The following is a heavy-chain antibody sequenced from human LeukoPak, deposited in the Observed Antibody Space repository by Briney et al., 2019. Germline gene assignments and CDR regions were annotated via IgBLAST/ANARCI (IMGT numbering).Heavy chain of an antibody. CDR1: GFTFDDFG. D-gene: IGHD5-12*01. J-gene: IGHJ4*02. CDR3: ARARGGYAKYYYDN. CDR2: INWKGDST. Sequence: GGSLRLSCAAAGFTFDDFGMSWVRQAPGKGLEWVSAINWKGDSTDYTDSVKGRFTISRDNAENSLYLQMNSLRVEDTAVYYCARARGGYAKYYYDNWGQGALVTVSS. V-gene: IGHV3-20*04.